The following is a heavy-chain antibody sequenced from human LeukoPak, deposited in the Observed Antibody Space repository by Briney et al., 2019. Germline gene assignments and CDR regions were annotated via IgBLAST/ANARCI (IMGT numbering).Heavy chain of an antibody. Sequence: SETLSLTCTVSGGSISSYYWSWIRQPAGKGLEWIGRIYTSGSTNYNPSPKRRVTMSVDTSKNQFSLKLSSLTAADTAVYYCARDGLRSSSCFDYYYYYMDVWGKGTTVTVSS. D-gene: IGHD6-13*01. CDR3: ARDGLRSSSCFDYYYYYMDV. CDR1: GGSISSYY. V-gene: IGHV4-4*07. J-gene: IGHJ6*03. CDR2: IYTSGST.